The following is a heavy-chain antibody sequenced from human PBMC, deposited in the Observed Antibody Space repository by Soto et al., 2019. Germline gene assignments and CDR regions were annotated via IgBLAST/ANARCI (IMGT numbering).Heavy chain of an antibody. CDR3: ARLDLSYYYDSSGYGGNWFDP. CDR1: GGSISSSSYC. D-gene: IGHD3-22*01. CDR2: IYYSGST. V-gene: IGHV4-39*01. J-gene: IGHJ5*02. Sequence: SETLSLTCTVSGGSISSSSYCWGWIRQPPGKGLEWIGSIYYSGSTYYNPSLKSRVTISVDTSKNQFSLKLSSVTAADTAVYYCARLDLSYYYDSSGYGGNWFDPWGQGTLVTISS.